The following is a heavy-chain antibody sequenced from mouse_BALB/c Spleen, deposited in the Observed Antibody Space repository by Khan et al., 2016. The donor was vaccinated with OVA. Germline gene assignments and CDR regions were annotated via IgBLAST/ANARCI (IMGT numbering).Heavy chain of an antibody. CDR1: GYTFSSYW. CDR3: SRGGLGRAMDY. J-gene: IGHJ4*01. D-gene: IGHD4-1*01. Sequence: QVQLQQSGAEVMKPGASVKISCKTTGYTFSSYWIEWVKQTPGHGLEWIGEILPGSVSIKYNEKFKGKAKLPAETSSNTAYIQCSSLTSEDSAVYYCSRGGLGRAMDYWGQGTSVAVSS. V-gene: IGHV1-9*01. CDR2: ILPGSVSI.